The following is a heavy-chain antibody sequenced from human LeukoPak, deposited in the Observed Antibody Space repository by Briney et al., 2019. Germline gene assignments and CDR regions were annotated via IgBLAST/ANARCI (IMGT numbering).Heavy chain of an antibody. CDR1: GDSVSSPSYS. J-gene: IGHJ4*02. CDR3: ARDSHRYYDSSGYSGTVYYFDY. V-gene: IGHV4-39*07. Sequence: SETLSLTCTVSGDSVSSPSYSWGWIRQPPGKGLEFIGSVYDSGSTYDNPSLKSRVTISVDTSKNQFSLNLRSVTAADTAVYYCARDSHRYYDSSGYSGTVYYFDYWGQGTLVTVSS. CDR2: VYDSGST. D-gene: IGHD3-22*01.